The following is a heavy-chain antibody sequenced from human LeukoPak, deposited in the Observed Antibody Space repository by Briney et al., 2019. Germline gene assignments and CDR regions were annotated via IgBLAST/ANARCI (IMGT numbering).Heavy chain of an antibody. CDR2: IYYSGST. V-gene: IGHV4-39*01. D-gene: IGHD2/OR15-2a*01. CDR3: ARSVIGGFDY. Sequence: SETLSLTCTASGGSISSSSYYWGWIRQPPGKGLEWIGSIYYSGSTYYNPSLKSRVTISVDTSKNQFSLKLSSVTAADTAVYYCARSVIGGFDYWGQGTLVTVSS. J-gene: IGHJ4*02. CDR1: GGSISSSSYY.